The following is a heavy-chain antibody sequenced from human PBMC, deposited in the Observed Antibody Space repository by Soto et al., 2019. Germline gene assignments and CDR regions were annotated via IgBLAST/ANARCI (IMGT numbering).Heavy chain of an antibody. J-gene: IGHJ6*02. V-gene: IGHV3-48*02. CDR1: GFTFSSYS. CDR2: IDSSSSAS. D-gene: IGHD6-19*01. Sequence: GGSLRLSCAASGFTFSSYSMNWVRQAPGKGLECVSYIDSSSSASYYADSVKGRFTISRDNAKNSLYLQMNSLRDEDTAVYYCARDRWSFTICGWPPDYYYGMDVWGQGTTVTVSS. CDR3: ARDRWSFTICGWPPDYYYGMDV.